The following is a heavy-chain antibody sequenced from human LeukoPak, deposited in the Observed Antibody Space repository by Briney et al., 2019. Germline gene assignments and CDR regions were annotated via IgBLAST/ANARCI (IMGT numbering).Heavy chain of an antibody. V-gene: IGHV3-30*18. D-gene: IGHD3-9*01. CDR1: GFTFSSYG. J-gene: IGHJ4*02. CDR3: AKDKGYDILTGYAPGGY. Sequence: GGSLRLYCAASGFTFSSYGMRWVRQAPGKGLEWVAVISYDGSNKYYADSVKGRFTISRDNSKNTLYLQMNSLRAEDTAVYYCAKDKGYDILTGYAPGGYWGQGTLVTVSS. CDR2: ISYDGSNK.